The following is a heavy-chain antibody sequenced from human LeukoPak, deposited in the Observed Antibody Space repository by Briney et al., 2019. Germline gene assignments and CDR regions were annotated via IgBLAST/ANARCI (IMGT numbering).Heavy chain of an antibody. D-gene: IGHD5-18*01. CDR3: ARAISYDHFDY. CDR2: INPNSGGT. CDR1: GYTFTGYY. V-gene: IGHV1-2*02. J-gene: IGHJ4*02. Sequence: ASVKVSCKASGYTFTGYYMHWVRQAPGQGLEWMGWINPNSGGTNYAQRFQGRVTMTRDTSISTVYMELSRLRSDDTAVYYCARAISYDHFDYWGQGTLVTVSS.